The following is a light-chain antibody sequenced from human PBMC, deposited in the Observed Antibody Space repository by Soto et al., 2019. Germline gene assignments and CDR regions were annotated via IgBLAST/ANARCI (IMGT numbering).Light chain of an antibody. V-gene: IGKV4-1*01. J-gene: IGKJ2*01. CDR3: QQYYTTPYT. CDR1: QSVLYSSNNKSY. Sequence: DIVMTQFPDSLTVPLGERATIKCKSSQSVLYSSNNKSYLAWYQHKPGQPPKVLIYWASTRESGVPDRFSGSGSGTDFTLTISSLQADDVAVYYCQQYYTTPYTFGQGTKLEIK. CDR2: WAS.